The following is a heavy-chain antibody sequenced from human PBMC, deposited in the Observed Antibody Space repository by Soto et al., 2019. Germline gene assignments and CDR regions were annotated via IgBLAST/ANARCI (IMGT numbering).Heavy chain of an antibody. Sequence: EVQLVESGGGLVQPGRSLRLSCAASGFTFDDYAMHWVRQAPGKGLEWVSGISWNSGSIGYADSVKGRFTISRDNAKNSLYLQMNSLRAEDTALYYRAKDLHDFWSGPADAFDIWGQGTMVTVSS. CDR2: ISWNSGSI. CDR3: AKDLHDFWSGPADAFDI. V-gene: IGHV3-9*01. D-gene: IGHD3-3*01. CDR1: GFTFDDYA. J-gene: IGHJ3*02.